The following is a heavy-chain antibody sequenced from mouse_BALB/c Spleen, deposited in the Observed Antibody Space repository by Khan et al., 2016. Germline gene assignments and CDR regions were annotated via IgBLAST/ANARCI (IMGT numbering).Heavy chain of an antibody. CDR2: ISYSGSP. D-gene: IGHD2-1*01. Sequence: VQLQQSGPSLVKPSQTLSLTCSVTGDSIISGYWNWNRKFPGNKLEYMGYISYSGSPYYNPSLKSRISITRDTSKHQYYLQLNSVTTEDTATYFCARGGNYAYYFDYWGQGTTLTVSS. CDR1: GDSIISGY. J-gene: IGHJ2*01. V-gene: IGHV3-8*02. CDR3: ARGGNYAYYFDY.